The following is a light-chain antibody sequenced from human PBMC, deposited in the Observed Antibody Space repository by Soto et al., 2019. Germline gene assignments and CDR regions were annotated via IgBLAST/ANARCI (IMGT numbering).Light chain of an antibody. CDR1: QSVSSY. CDR2: DAS. Sequence: ELVLTQSPATLSLTPGESATLXXRASQSVSSYLAWYQQKPGQAPRLLIDDASNRATGIPARFSGSGSGTEFTLTISSLEPEDFAVYYCQQRSDWDTFGPGTKVDIK. V-gene: IGKV3-11*01. CDR3: QQRSDWDT. J-gene: IGKJ1*01.